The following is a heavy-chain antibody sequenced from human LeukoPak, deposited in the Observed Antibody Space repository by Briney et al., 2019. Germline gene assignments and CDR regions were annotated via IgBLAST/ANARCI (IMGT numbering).Heavy chain of an antibody. CDR3: AKGYSSSSAIEDFQH. Sequence: GGSLRLSCAASGFTFSSYGIHWVRQAPGEGLEWVAFIRYDGSNEDYADTVKSRFTISRDNSKNTLYLQMNSLRTDDTAVYYCAKGYSSSSAIEDFQHWGQGTLVTVAS. CDR2: IRYDGSNE. V-gene: IGHV3-30*02. D-gene: IGHD6-6*01. CDR1: GFTFSSYG. J-gene: IGHJ1*01.